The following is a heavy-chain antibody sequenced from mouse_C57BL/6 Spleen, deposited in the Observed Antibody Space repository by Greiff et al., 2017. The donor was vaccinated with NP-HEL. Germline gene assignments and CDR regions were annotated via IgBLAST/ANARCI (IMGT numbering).Heavy chain of an antibody. CDR3: AGYWYFDV. Sequence: EVQLVESGGGLVKPGGSLKLSCAASGFTFSSYAMSWVRQTPEKRLEWVATISDGGSYIYYPDNVKGRFTISRDNAKNNLYLQMSHLKSEDTAMYYCAGYWYFDVWGTGTTVTVSS. CDR2: ISDGGSYI. CDR1: GFTFSSYA. J-gene: IGHJ1*03. V-gene: IGHV5-4*01.